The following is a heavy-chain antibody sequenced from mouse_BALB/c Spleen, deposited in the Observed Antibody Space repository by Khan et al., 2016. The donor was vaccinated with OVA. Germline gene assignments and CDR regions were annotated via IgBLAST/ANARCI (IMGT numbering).Heavy chain of an antibody. D-gene: IGHD1-1*01. J-gene: IGHJ2*01. V-gene: IGHV3-2*02. CDR3: AKSVTITTVVATDFDY. CDR2: ISYSGRT. Sequence: EVQLKESGPGLVKPSQSLSLTCTVTGYSITSDYAWNWIRQFPGNKLEWMGYISYSGRTSYNPSLKSRISITRDTSKNQFFLQLNSVPTEDTATYYCAKSVTITTVVATDFDYWGQGTTLTVSS. CDR1: GYSITSDYA.